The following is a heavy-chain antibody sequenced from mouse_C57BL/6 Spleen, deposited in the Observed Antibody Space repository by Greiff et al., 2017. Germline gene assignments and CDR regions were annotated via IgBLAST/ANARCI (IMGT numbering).Heavy chain of an antibody. D-gene: IGHD4-1*01. CDR1: GYTFTSYW. V-gene: IGHV1-59*01. Sequence: QVQLKQPGAELVRPGTSVKLSCKASGYTFTSYWMHWVKQRPGQGLEWIGVIDPSDSYTNYNQKFKGKATLTVDTSSSTAYMQLSSLTSEDSAVYYCARGGTGYWYFDVWGTGTTVTVSS. CDR2: IDPSDSYT. CDR3: ARGGTGYWYFDV. J-gene: IGHJ1*03.